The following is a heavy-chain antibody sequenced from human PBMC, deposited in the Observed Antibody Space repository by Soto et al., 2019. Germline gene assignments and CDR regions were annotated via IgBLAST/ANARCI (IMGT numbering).Heavy chain of an antibody. Sequence: EVQLLESGGGLVQPGRSLRLSCAASGFTFSSYAMSWVRQAPGKGLEWVSAISGSGGTTYYAASVKGRFTISRDNSKTTLFLQRNSLRAEDTAVYYCAKFFVETGGSSGWPWTFHYWGQGTLVTVSS. CDR1: GFTFSSYA. CDR3: AKFFVETGGSSGWPWTFHY. CDR2: ISGSGGTT. V-gene: IGHV3-23*01. D-gene: IGHD6-25*01. J-gene: IGHJ4*02.